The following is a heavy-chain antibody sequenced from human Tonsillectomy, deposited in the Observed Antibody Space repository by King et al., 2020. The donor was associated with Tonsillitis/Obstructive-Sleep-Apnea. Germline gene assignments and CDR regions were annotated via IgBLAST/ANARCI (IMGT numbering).Heavy chain of an antibody. CDR2: IYPGDSDT. CDR1: GYSFTNYW. J-gene: IGHJ6*04. CDR3: ARIPSYGDHPWDV. V-gene: IGHV5-51*01. Sequence: QLVQSGAEVKKPGESLKISCKGSGYSFTNYWIGWVRQMPGKGLEWMGIIYPGDSDTRYGPSFQGQVTISADKSIRTAYLQWSSLKASDTAMYYCARIPSYGDHPWDVWAKGTTVTVSS. D-gene: IGHD4-17*01.